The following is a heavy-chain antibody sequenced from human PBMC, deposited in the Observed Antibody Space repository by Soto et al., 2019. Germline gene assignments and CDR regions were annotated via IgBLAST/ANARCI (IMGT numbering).Heavy chain of an antibody. CDR1: GGSISSSSYY. V-gene: IGHV4-39*01. CDR3: ARQFSLYYDFWSGFDP. D-gene: IGHD3-3*01. CDR2: IYYSGST. J-gene: IGHJ5*02. Sequence: PSETLSLTGTISGGSISSSSYYWGWIRQPPGKGLEWIGSIYYSGSTYYNPSLKSRVTISVDTSKNQFSLKLSSVTAADTAVYYCARQFSLYYDFWSGFDPWGQGTLVTVSS.